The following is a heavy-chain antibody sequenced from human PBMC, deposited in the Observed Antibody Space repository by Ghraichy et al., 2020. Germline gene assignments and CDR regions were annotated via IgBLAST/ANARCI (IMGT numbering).Heavy chain of an antibody. J-gene: IGHJ3*02. D-gene: IGHD3-16*01. V-gene: IGHV3-23*01. CDR3: AKDRASYVDAFDI. CDR1: GFTLNNYA. Sequence: GGSLRLSCAAFGFTLNNYAMNWVRQAPGKGLEWVSRISGDGHNTYYADSVKGRFTISSDNPKNTLYLQMNSLRVEDTAIYYCAKDRASYVDAFDIWGQGTMVTVSP. CDR2: ISGDGHNT.